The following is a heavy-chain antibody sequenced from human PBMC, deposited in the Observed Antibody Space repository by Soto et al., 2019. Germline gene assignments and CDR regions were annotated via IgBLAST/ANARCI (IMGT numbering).Heavy chain of an antibody. Sequence: QGQLVQSGAEVKWPGASVKVSCKASGYPFNKYSISWVRQAPGQGLEWMGWISASNGNRNYAQKFQGRVTLVTDTSTSTAYMELRNLRSEDTAVYYCARGHGDFAGDFDYWGQGTLVTVSS. J-gene: IGHJ4*02. CDR2: ISASNGNR. CDR1: GYPFNKYS. D-gene: IGHD4-17*01. CDR3: ARGHGDFAGDFDY. V-gene: IGHV1-18*04.